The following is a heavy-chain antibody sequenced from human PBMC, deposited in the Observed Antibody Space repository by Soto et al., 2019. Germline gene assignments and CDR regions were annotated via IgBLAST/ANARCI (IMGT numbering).Heavy chain of an antibody. CDR2: IYYSGST. Sequence: LSETLSLTCTVSGVSIISGDYYWILIRQPPGKGLEWIGYIYYSGSTYYNPSLKSRVTISVDTSKNQFSLKLSSVTAADTAVYYGASRKLGCRKFDPWGQGTRVTVAS. D-gene: IGHD1-26*01. J-gene: IGHJ5*02. CDR3: ASRKLGCRKFDP. V-gene: IGHV4-30-4*01. CDR1: GVSIISGDYY.